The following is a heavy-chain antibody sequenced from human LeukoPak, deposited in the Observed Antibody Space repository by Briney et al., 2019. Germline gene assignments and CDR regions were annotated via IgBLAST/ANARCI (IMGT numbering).Heavy chain of an antibody. CDR3: AKGDVIGTKEVFEMIAY. CDR1: GFTFNTYA. D-gene: IGHD5-24*01. J-gene: IGHJ4*02. CDR2: ISGSGEST. V-gene: IGHV3-23*01. Sequence: GXXLXLSCAAXGFTFNTYAMNWVRQAPGKGLEWVSGISGSGESTYYADSVKGRFTISRENSKNTLFLQMRRVRAGDTALYYCAKGDVIGTKEVFEMIAYWGQGTLVTVSS.